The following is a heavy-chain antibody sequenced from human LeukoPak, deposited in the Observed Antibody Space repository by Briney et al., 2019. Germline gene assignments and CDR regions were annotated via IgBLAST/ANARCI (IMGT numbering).Heavy chain of an antibody. D-gene: IGHD1-26*01. CDR1: GYTLTSYA. V-gene: IGHV1-69*05. Sequence: SVKVSCKASGYTLTSYAISWVRQAPGQGLEWMGGIIPIFGTANYAQKFQGRVTITTDESTSTAYMELSSLRSEDTAVYYCARETFSGSYYDWFDPWGQGTLVTVSS. CDR2: IIPIFGTA. J-gene: IGHJ5*02. CDR3: ARETFSGSYYDWFDP.